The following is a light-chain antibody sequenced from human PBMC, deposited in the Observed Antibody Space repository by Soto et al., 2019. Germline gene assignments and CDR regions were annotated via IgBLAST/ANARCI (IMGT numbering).Light chain of an antibody. Sequence: QSVLTQPPSVSAAPGQKVTISCSGSSSNIGNNYVSWYQQLPGTAPKLLIYDNNKRPSGIPDRFSGSKSGTSATLGITGLQTGDEADYYCGTWDNSLSAYVFGTGTQVTVL. V-gene: IGLV1-51*01. CDR3: GTWDNSLSAYV. CDR2: DNN. J-gene: IGLJ1*01. CDR1: SSNIGNNY.